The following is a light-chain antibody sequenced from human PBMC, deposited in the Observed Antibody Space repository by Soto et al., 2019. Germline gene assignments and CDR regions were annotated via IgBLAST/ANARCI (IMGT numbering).Light chain of an antibody. CDR3: QQYGGSSWT. CDR2: DAS. J-gene: IGKJ1*01. Sequence: EIVLTQSPATLSLSTGERATLSCRASQSVSSYLAWYQQKPGQAPRLLIYDASNRATGIPARFSGSGSGTDFTLTISRLEPEDFALYYCQQYGGSSWTFGQGTKVDIK. CDR1: QSVSSY. V-gene: IGKV3-11*01.